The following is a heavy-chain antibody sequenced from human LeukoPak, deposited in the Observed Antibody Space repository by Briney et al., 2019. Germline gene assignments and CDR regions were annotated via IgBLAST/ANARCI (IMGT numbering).Heavy chain of an antibody. J-gene: IGHJ4*02. CDR2: ISYDGSDK. Sequence: GGALRLSCAASGFTFSSYGMHWVRQAPGKGLEGGAVISYDGSDKYYADSVKGRFTISRDNSKNTLHLQMISLRAEDTAVYYCARDQGAWGYGYNFDYWGQGTLVTVSS. V-gene: IGHV3-30*03. CDR1: GFTFSSYG. CDR3: ARDQGAWGYGYNFDY. D-gene: IGHD3-16*01.